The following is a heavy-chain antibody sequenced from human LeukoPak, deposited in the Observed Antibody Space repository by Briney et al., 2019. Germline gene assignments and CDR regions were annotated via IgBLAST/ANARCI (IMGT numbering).Heavy chain of an antibody. V-gene: IGHV4-4*07. J-gene: IGHJ4*02. CDR3: ARDERGSGWSFDN. Sequence: SETLSLTCTVSGGSISSYSWSWIRQPAGKGLEWIGCIYSSGSTNYNPSLKSRVTMSVDTSKNQFSLKLSSVTAADTAVYYCARDERGSGWSFDNWGQGTLVTVSS. CDR2: IYSSGST. CDR1: GGSISSYS. D-gene: IGHD6-19*01.